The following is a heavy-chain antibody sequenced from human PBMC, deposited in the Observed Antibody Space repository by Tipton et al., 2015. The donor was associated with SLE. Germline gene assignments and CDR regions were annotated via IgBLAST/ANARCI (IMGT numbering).Heavy chain of an antibody. CDR1: SGSLRSSFYY. J-gene: IGHJ6*02. CDR2: VHYGGNT. D-gene: IGHD3-22*01. CDR3: ARVVAVEATHYYSVDI. Sequence: LRLSCSVSSGSLRSSFYYWGWVRQPPGKGLEWIGSVHYGGNTYYNPSLVSRVTISLDTSKNQFSLKLRSLTAADTAVYYCARVVAVEATHYYSVDIWGQGTTVTVSS. V-gene: IGHV4-39*07.